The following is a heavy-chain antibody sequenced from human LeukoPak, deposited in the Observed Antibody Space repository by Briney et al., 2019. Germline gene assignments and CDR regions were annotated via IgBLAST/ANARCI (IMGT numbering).Heavy chain of an antibody. CDR1: GGSISSSY. CDR3: ARDRNAFDI. CDR2: IYYSGST. V-gene: IGHV4-59*01. Sequence: SETLSLTCTISGGSISSSYWSWLRQPPGKGLEWIGYIYYSGSTSYNPSLKSRVTISVDTSKNQFSLKLSSVTAADTAVYYCARDRNAFDIWGQGTMVTVSS. D-gene: IGHD1-14*01. J-gene: IGHJ3*02.